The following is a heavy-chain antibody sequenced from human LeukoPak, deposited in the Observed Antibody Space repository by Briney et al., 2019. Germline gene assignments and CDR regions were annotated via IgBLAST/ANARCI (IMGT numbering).Heavy chain of an antibody. CDR2: MNPNSGNT. CDR3: ARNDYGGNSYYYYGMDV. D-gene: IGHD4-17*01. CDR1: GYTFTSYD. Sequence: ASVKVSCKASGYTFTSYDINWVRQATGQGLEWMGWMNPNSGNTGYAQKFQGRGTMTRNTAISTAYMELSSLRSEDTAVYYCARNDYGGNSYYYYGMDVWGQGTTVTVSS. J-gene: IGHJ6*02. V-gene: IGHV1-8*01.